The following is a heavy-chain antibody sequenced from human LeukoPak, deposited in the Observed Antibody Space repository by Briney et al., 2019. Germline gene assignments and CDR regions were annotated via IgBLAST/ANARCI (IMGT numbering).Heavy chain of an antibody. Sequence: QTGGSLRLSCAASGFTFNRFWMHWVRQAPGKGLVWVSRIISDGSSTNYADSVKGRFTISRDNAKNTLYLQMSSLRAEDTALYYCAREDVDITVATSGAFDIWGQGTMVTVSS. CDR1: GFTFNRFW. CDR2: IISDGSST. J-gene: IGHJ3*02. D-gene: IGHD6-19*01. V-gene: IGHV3-74*01. CDR3: AREDVDITVATSGAFDI.